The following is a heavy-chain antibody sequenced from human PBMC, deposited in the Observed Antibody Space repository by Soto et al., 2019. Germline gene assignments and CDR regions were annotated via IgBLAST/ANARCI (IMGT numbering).Heavy chain of an antibody. CDR3: ARDDRRSCSGSDAFDI. CDR2: ISSSSSTI. CDR1: GFTFSSYS. Sequence: GGSLRLSCAASGFTFSSYSMNWVRQAPGKGLEWVSYISSSSSTIYYADSVKGRFTISRDNAKNSLYLQMNSLRDEDTAVYYCARDDRRSCSGSDAFDIWGQGTMVTVSS. D-gene: IGHD3-10*01. V-gene: IGHV3-48*02. J-gene: IGHJ3*02.